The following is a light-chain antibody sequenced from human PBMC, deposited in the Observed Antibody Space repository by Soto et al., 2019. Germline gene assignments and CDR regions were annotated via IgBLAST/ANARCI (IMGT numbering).Light chain of an antibody. CDR1: TGSVTNDHY. CDR2: DTN. V-gene: IGLV7-46*02. Sequence: QAVVTQEPSLTVSPGGTVTLTCGSSTGSVTNDHYPYWIQQKPGQAPTTLIFDTNLRHSWTPVRFSGSLLGGKAALTLLGAQHEDEGDYYCFRHYSGHALFGGGTQLTVL. J-gene: IGLJ3*02. CDR3: FRHYSGHAL.